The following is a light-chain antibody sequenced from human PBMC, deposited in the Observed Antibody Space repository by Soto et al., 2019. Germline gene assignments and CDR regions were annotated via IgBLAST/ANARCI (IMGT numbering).Light chain of an antibody. Sequence: EMMLTQSPGTLSLSPGDRATLSFSASQIVRSNSLAWYQQKPGQPPRLHIYDASNRATGIPARFSGSGPGTDFTLTISSLEPEDFAVYYCQQRSNWHITFGQGTRLEIK. CDR3: QQRSNWHIT. J-gene: IGKJ5*01. CDR1: QIVRSN. CDR2: DAS. V-gene: IGKV3D-11*02.